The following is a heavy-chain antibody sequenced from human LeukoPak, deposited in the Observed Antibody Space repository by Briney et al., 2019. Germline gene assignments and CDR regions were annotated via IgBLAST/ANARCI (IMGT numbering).Heavy chain of an antibody. CDR3: ARGPRGWTEYFQH. CDR2: IYYSGST. D-gene: IGHD3-10*01. CDR1: GGSISTYY. Sequence: SSETLSLTCAVYGGSISTYYWSWIRQPPGKGLEWIGYIYYSGSTNYNPSLKSRVTISVDTSKNQFSLKLSSVTAADTAVYYCARGPRGWTEYFQHWGQGTLVTVSS. V-gene: IGHV4-59*01. J-gene: IGHJ1*01.